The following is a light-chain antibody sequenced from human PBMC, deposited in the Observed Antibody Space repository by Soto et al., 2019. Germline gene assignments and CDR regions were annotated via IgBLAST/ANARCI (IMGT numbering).Light chain of an antibody. CDR2: DAS. CDR3: QQRSNWPPSYT. V-gene: IGKV3-11*01. J-gene: IGKJ2*01. Sequence: PGERGTLSFRASQSVSSYLAWYQQKPGQAPRLLIYDASDSATGIPARFSGSGTGTGFAVTITSREPEDVAVSSCQQRSNWPPSYTFGQGTKVDIK. CDR1: QSVSSY.